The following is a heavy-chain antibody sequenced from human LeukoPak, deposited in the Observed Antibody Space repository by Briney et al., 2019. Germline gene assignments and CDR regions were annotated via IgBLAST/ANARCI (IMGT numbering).Heavy chain of an antibody. CDR3: ARVPTAAISLYFDY. D-gene: IGHD2-2*01. V-gene: IGHV4-59*01. J-gene: IGHJ4*02. CDR1: GGSIGSYN. CDR2: IYYSGST. Sequence: PSETLSLTCTVSGGSIGSYNWSWIRQPPGKGLEWIGYIYYSGSTNYNPSLKSRVTISVDTSKNQFSLKLSSVTAADTAVYYCARVPTAAISLYFDYWGQGTLVTVSS.